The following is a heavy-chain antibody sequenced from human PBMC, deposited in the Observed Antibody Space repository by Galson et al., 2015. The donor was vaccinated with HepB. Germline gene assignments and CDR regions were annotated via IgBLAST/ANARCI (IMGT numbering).Heavy chain of an antibody. D-gene: IGHD2-15*01. CDR2: ISTYNRDT. J-gene: IGHJ5*02. V-gene: IGHV1-18*01. Sequence: SVKVSCKASGYTFSSYSITWVRQAPGQGLEWMGWISTYNRDTKYAQKFQGRVTMIADTSTSTVYMELRSLRSDDTAVYFCARGALVLGAGATQNNWFDPWGQGTLVTVSS. CDR3: ARGALVLGAGATQNNWFDP. CDR1: GYTFSSYS.